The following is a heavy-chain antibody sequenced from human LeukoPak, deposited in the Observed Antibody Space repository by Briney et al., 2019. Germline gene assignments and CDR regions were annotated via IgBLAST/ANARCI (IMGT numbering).Heavy chain of an antibody. D-gene: IGHD3-9*01. Sequence: SETLPLTCAVSGVSISTSEWWIWVRQPPGQGLEWIGAIHRDGRTRYNPSLTSRVTMSMDYSKNQFSLNVRFVTGADTAIYYCGKTDIYFNPIDYWGPGSLVTVSS. V-gene: IGHV4-4*02. CDR2: IHRDGRT. CDR1: GVSISTSEW. CDR3: GKTDIYFNPIDY. J-gene: IGHJ4*02.